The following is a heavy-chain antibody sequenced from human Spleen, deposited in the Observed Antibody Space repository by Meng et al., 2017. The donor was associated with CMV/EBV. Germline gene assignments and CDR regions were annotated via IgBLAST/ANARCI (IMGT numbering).Heavy chain of an antibody. D-gene: IGHD3-16*02. CDR2: IKSKTDGGTT. CDR3: AKDLRGGVIVRYFDY. V-gene: IGHV3-15*01. Sequence: GGSLRLSCAASGFSFSNAWMTWVRQAPGKGLEWVGRIKSKTDGGTTYYADSVKGRFTISRDNSKNTLYLQMDSLRAEDTAVYYCAKDLRGGVIVRYFDYWGQGTLVTVSS. J-gene: IGHJ4*02. CDR1: GFSFSNAW.